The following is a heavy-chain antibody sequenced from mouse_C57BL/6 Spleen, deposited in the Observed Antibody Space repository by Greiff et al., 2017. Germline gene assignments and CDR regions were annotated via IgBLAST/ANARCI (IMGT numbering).Heavy chain of an antibody. CDR2: ISSGGDYI. Sequence: DVQLVESGEGLVKPGGSLKLSCAASGFTFSSYAMSWVRQTPEKRLDGVAYISSGGDYIYYPDTVKGRFTISRDNARNTLYLQMSSLKSEDTAMYYCTRDRGTTVVDLSWFAYWGQGTLVTVSA. CDR3: TRDRGTTVVDLSWFAY. J-gene: IGHJ3*01. CDR1: GFTFSSYA. D-gene: IGHD1-1*01. V-gene: IGHV5-9-1*02.